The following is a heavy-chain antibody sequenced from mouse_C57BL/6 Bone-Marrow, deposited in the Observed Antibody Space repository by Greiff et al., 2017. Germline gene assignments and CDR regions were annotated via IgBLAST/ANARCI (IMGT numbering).Heavy chain of an antibody. CDR1: GYTFTSYG. V-gene: IGHV1-81*01. CDR2: IYPRSGNT. D-gene: IGHD1-1*01. Sequence: QVQLQQSGAELARPGASVKLSCTASGYTFTSYGISWVKQRTGQGLEWIGEIYPRSGNTYYNEKFKGKATLTADKSSSTAYMELRSLTSEDSAVYFCADYYGTYYAMDYWGQGTSVTVSS. CDR3: ADYYGTYYAMDY. J-gene: IGHJ4*01.